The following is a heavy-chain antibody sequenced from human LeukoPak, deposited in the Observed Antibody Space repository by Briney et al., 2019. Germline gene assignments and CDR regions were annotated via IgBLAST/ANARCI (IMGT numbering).Heavy chain of an antibody. Sequence: SETLSLTCTVSGGSISSYYWSWIRQPPGKGLEWIGYIYYSGSTNYNPSLKSRVTISVDTSKNQFSLKLSSVTAADTAVYYCASPLAVAGTWGQGDAFDIWGQGTMVTVSS. CDR1: GGSISSYY. CDR2: IYYSGST. CDR3: ASPLAVAGTWGQGDAFDI. D-gene: IGHD6-19*01. V-gene: IGHV4-59*12. J-gene: IGHJ3*02.